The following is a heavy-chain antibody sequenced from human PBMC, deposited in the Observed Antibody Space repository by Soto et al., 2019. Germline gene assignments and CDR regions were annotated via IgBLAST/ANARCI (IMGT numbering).Heavy chain of an antibody. Sequence: GGSLRLSCAASGFTFSSYAMSWVRQAPGKGLEWVSAISGSGGSTYYADSVKGRFTISRDNSKNTLYLQMNSLRAEDTAVYYCAKGSHYYGSGSHFDYWRQGTLVTVSS. CDR2: ISGSGGST. J-gene: IGHJ4*02. V-gene: IGHV3-23*01. CDR1: GFTFSSYA. D-gene: IGHD3-10*01. CDR3: AKGSHYYGSGSHFDY.